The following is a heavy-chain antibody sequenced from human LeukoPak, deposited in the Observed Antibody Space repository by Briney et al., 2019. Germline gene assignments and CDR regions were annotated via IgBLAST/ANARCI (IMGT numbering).Heavy chain of an antibody. V-gene: IGHV3-23*01. Sequence: GGSLRLSCATSGFIFSIYAVNWVRQTPGKGLEWVSIIIVSGDTTYYTDSVKGGFSISRDTSKNTLYLQMNSMRAEDTAVYYCARDASGSNNWFDPWGQGTLVTVSS. J-gene: IGHJ5*02. CDR3: ARDASGSNNWFDP. CDR1: GFIFSIYA. D-gene: IGHD5-12*01. CDR2: IIVSGDTT.